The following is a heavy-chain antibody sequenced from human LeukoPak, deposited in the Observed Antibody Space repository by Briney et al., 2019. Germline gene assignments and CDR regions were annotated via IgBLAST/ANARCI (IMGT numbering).Heavy chain of an antibody. CDR2: IYTSGST. V-gene: IGHV4-61*02. D-gene: IGHD3-3*01. Sequence: SETLSLTCTVSGGSISSGSYYWSWIRQPAGKGLEWIGRIYTSGSTNYNPSLKSRVTISVDTSKNQFSLKLSSVTAADTAVYYCARHSRYDFWSGTPPTYFDYWGQGTLVTVSS. CDR1: GGSISSGSYY. J-gene: IGHJ4*02. CDR3: ARHSRYDFWSGTPPTYFDY.